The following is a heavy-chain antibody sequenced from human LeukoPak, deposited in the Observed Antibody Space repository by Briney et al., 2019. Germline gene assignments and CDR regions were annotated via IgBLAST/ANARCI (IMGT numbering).Heavy chain of an antibody. CDR3: ARGGTTYYYDSSGYYYFDY. J-gene: IGHJ4*02. D-gene: IGHD3-22*01. Sequence: ASVKVSCKASGYTFTSYAMHWVRQAPGQGLEWMGWISAYNGNTNYAQKLQGRVTMTTDTSTSTAYMELRSLRSDDTAVYYCARGGTTYYYDSSGYYYFDYWGQGTLVTVSS. CDR2: ISAYNGNT. V-gene: IGHV1-18*01. CDR1: GYTFTSYA.